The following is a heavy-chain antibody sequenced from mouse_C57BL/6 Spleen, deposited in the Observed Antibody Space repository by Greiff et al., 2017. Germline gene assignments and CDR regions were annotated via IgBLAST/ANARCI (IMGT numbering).Heavy chain of an antibody. CDR1: GYTFTSYT. J-gene: IGHJ1*03. Sequence: VQLQEPGAELARPGASVKMSCKASGYTFTSYTMHWVKQRPGQGLEWIGYINPSSGYTKYNQKFKDKATLTADKSSSTAYMQLSSLTSEDSAVYYCARSPRGYWYFDVWGTGTTVTVSS. V-gene: IGHV1-4*01. CDR2: INPSSGYT. CDR3: ARSPRGYWYFDV.